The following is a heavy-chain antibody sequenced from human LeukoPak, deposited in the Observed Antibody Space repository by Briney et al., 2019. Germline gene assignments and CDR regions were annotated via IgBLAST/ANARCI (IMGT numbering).Heavy chain of an antibody. V-gene: IGHV4-61*01. J-gene: IGHJ4*02. Sequence: SETLSLTCTVSGGSISSGSYYWSWIRQPPGKGLEWIGYIYYSGSTNYNPSLKSRVTISVDTSKNQFSLKLCSVTAADTAVYYCARNYDSSRFYFDYWGQGTLVTVSS. D-gene: IGHD3-22*01. CDR1: GGSISSGSYY. CDR2: IYYSGST. CDR3: ARNYDSSRFYFDY.